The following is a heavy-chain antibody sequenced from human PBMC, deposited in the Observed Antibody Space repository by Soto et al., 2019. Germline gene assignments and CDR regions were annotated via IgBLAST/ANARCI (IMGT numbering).Heavy chain of an antibody. Sequence: QVQLQESGPGLVKPSGTLSLTCAVSGGSISSSNWWSWVRQPPGKGLEWIGEIYHSGSTNYNPSFKSRVTISVDKSMNQFSLKLSSVTAADTAVYYCARAGGYVGDYYFDYWGQGTLVTVSS. J-gene: IGHJ4*02. CDR2: IYHSGST. D-gene: IGHD1-26*01. CDR1: GGSISSSNW. CDR3: ARAGGYVGDYYFDY. V-gene: IGHV4-4*02.